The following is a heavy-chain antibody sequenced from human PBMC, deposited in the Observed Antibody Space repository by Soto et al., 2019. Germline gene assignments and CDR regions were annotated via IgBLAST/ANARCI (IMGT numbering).Heavy chain of an antibody. CDR1: GGDLTNSG. Sequence: QVHLVQSGAEMKKPGSSVKVSCKVSGGDLTNSGISWVRQAPGQGLEWMGGIFPLLAMVDYSQKFQGRVTITADESTTTAYMALGSLRSEDTAVYYRAKEDGAGFKSWGQGTLVIVSS. CDR2: IFPLLAMV. J-gene: IGHJ4*02. CDR3: AKEDGAGFKS. V-gene: IGHV1-69*04. D-gene: IGHD1-26*01.